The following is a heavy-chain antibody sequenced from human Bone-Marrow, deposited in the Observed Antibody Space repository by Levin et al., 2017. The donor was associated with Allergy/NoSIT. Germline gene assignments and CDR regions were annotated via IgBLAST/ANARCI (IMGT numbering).Heavy chain of an antibody. CDR3: ARANGASIFGVVIMGGMDV. CDR2: MNPNSGNT. V-gene: IGHV1-8*01. J-gene: IGHJ6*02. Sequence: GESLKISCRASGYTFTSSDINWVRQATGQGLEWMGWMNPNSGNTGYAQKFQGRVTMTRDTSINTAYMELSSLRSEDTAVYYCARANGASIFGVVIMGGMDVWGQGTTVTVSS. D-gene: IGHD3-3*01. CDR1: GYTFTSSD.